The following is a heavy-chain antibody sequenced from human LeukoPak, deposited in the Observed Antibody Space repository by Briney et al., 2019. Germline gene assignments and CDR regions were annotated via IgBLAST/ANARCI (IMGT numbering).Heavy chain of an antibody. V-gene: IGHV3-30*02. CDR2: IRYDGSNK. CDR3: ANSAVGATLGDY. J-gene: IGHJ4*02. CDR1: GFTFSSYG. D-gene: IGHD1-26*01. Sequence: GGSLRLSCAASGFTFSSYGMHWVRQAPGKGLEWVAFIRYDGSNKYYADSVKGRFTISRDNSRDTLYLQMISLRAEDTAVYYCANSAVGATLGDYWGQGTPVTVSS.